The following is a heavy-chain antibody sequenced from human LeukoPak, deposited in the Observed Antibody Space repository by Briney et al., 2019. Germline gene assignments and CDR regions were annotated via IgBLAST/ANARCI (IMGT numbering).Heavy chain of an antibody. V-gene: IGHV3-48*02. D-gene: IGHD1-20*01. J-gene: IGHJ4*02. CDR2: ISGTSTAI. CDR1: GFTLSSSN. Sequence: GGSLRLSCAASGFTLSSSNMHWVRQAPGKGLEWVSFISGTSTAIYYADSVKGRFTISRDIARKSLYLQMNSLRDEDTAVYYCARDFGLTGKVDYWGQGTLVTVSS. CDR3: ARDFGLTGKVDY.